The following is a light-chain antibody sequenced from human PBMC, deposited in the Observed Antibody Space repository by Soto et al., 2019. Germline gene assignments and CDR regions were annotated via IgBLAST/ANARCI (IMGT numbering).Light chain of an antibody. CDR3: QQYDSSQWT. CDR1: QSVSSSY. Sequence: EIVLTQSPGTLSLSPGERATLSCRASQSVSSSYLAWYQQKPGQSPKFRIYGVSSRATGIPDRFSGSGSGTDFTLNISRLEPEDFAVYYCQQYDSSQWTFGQGTKVVIK. J-gene: IGKJ1*01. CDR2: GVS. V-gene: IGKV3-20*01.